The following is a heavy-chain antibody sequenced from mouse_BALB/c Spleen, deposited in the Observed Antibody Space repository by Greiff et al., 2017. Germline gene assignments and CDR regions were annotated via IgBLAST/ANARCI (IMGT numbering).Heavy chain of an antibody. Sequence: VKLQESGAELMKPGASVKISCKATGYTFSSYWIEWVKQRPGHGLEWIGEILPGSGSTNYNEKFKGKATFTADTSSNTAYMQLSSLTSEDSAVYYCARGEDYGNYEGYYYAMDYWGQGTSVTVSS. J-gene: IGHJ4*01. CDR3: ARGEDYGNYEGYYYAMDY. D-gene: IGHD2-1*01. V-gene: IGHV1-9*01. CDR2: ILPGSGST. CDR1: GYTFSSYW.